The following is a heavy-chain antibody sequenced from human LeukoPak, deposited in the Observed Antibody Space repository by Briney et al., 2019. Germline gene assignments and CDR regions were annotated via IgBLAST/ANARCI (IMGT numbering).Heavy chain of an antibody. CDR1: GGSISSYY. V-gene: IGHV4-4*07. CDR2: IYTSGST. CDR3: ARDLAVAAIGYYYYYMDV. Sequence: PSETLSLTCTVSGGSISSYYWSWIRQPAGKGLEWIGRIYTSGSTNYNPSLKSRVTMSVDTSKNQFSLKLSSVTAADTAVYYCARDLAVAAIGYYYYYMDVWGKGTTVTVSS. D-gene: IGHD6-19*01. J-gene: IGHJ6*03.